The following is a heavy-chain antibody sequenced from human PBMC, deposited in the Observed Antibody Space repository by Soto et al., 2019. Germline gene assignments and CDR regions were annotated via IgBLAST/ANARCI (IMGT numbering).Heavy chain of an antibody. J-gene: IGHJ1*01. CDR2: MNPDSGNT. Sequence: VQLVQPGAEVKKPGASVMVACKAVGYTFTSYDFNRVRQATGQGREWMGWMNPDSGNTGYAQKFQGRVTMTSDTSISTVYRELRRLGSEDTAVYYCASDLYYRGCSNWGQGTVVPVSS. V-gene: IGHV1-8*02. D-gene: IGHD6-19*01. CDR3: ASDLYYRGCSN. CDR1: GYTFTSYD.